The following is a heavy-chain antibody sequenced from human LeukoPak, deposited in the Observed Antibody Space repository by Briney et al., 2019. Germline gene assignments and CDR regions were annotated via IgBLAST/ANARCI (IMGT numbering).Heavy chain of an antibody. D-gene: IGHD2-15*01. Sequence: SETLSLTCTVSGGSISSYYWSCIRQPARKGLEWVGRIFTSGSTNYNPSLKSRVTMSVDTSKNQFSLKLSSVTAADTAVYYCARDAPLGYCSGGSCPNGLDYWGQGTLVTVSS. J-gene: IGHJ4*02. V-gene: IGHV4-4*07. CDR3: ARDAPLGYCSGGSCPNGLDY. CDR1: GGSISSYY. CDR2: IFTSGST.